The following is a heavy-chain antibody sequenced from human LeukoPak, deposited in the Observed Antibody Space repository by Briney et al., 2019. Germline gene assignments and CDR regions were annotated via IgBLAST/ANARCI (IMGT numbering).Heavy chain of an antibody. J-gene: IGHJ3*02. CDR2: ISSSSSYT. CDR1: GFTFSDYY. CDR3: AKSCSSRSYDAFDI. D-gene: IGHD6-13*01. Sequence: TGGSLRLSCAASGFTFSDYYMSWIRQAPGKGLEWVSYISSSSSYTNYADSVKGRFTISRDNAKNSLYLQMNSLRAEDTAVYYCAKSCSSRSYDAFDIWGQGTMVTVSS. V-gene: IGHV3-11*03.